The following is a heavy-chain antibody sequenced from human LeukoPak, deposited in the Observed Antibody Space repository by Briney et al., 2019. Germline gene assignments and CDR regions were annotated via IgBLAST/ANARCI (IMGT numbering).Heavy chain of an antibody. CDR2: INYSGCT. CDR3: ARETGYSSGRKRRPHMDL. J-gene: IGHJ6*04. V-gene: IGHV4-34*01. CDR1: GGFFSGYF. D-gene: IGHD6-19*01. Sequence: SETLSLTRAVYGGFFSGYFWSWLRQPPGKGLEWIGDINYSGCTNYNPSLKSRVTISVGTSKNQFSLKLSSVTATDTAVYYCARETGYSSGRKRRPHMDLWGKGTTVTVSS.